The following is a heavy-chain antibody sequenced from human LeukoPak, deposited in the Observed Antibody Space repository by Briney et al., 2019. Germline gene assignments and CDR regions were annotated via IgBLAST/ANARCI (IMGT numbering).Heavy chain of an antibody. CDR1: GGSISSYY. CDR3: ARAPSGSLDY. Sequence: SETLSLTCTVSGGSISSYYWSWIRQPPGKGLEWIGYIYYSGSTNYNPSLKSRVTISVDTSKNQFSLKLSSVTAADTAVYYCARAPSGSLDYWGQGTLVTVSS. V-gene: IGHV4-59*12. J-gene: IGHJ4*02. CDR2: IYYSGST. D-gene: IGHD1-26*01.